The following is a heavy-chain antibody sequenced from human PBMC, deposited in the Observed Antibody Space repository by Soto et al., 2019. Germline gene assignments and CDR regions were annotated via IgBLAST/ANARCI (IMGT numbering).Heavy chain of an antibody. J-gene: IGHJ6*02. CDR3: ARGGVVYYDFWSGYYQYYYGMDV. CDR1: GFTFSSYW. V-gene: IGHV3-7*04. CDR2: KKQEGSEK. D-gene: IGHD3-3*01. Sequence: GGSLRLSCAASGFTFSSYWMSWVRQAPGKGLEWVANKKQEGSEKYYVESVKGRFTISRDNAKNSLYLQMNSLRAEDTTVYYCARGGVVYYDFWSGYYQYYYGMDVWGQGTTVTVSS.